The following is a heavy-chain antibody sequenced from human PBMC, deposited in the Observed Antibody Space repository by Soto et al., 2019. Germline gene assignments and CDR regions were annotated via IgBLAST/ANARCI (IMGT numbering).Heavy chain of an antibody. D-gene: IGHD5-12*01. Sequence: QVQLVQSGAEVKKPGASVKVSCKASGYTFTSYDINWVRQATGQGLEWMGWMNPNSGNTGYAQKFQGRVTMTRNTSICTAYMVLSSLRSEDTAVYYCARGANSDYDLSYWGQGTLVTVSS. CDR2: MNPNSGNT. CDR3: ARGANSDYDLSY. V-gene: IGHV1-8*01. J-gene: IGHJ4*02. CDR1: GYTFTSYD.